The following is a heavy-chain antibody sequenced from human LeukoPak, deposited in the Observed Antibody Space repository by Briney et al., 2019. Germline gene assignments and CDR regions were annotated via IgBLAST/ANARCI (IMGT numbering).Heavy chain of an antibody. D-gene: IGHD6-19*01. V-gene: IGHV4-59*01. CDR1: GGSISSYY. CDR2: IYYSGST. CDR3: ARESYSSGWYTPFDY. J-gene: IGHJ4*02. Sequence: SETLSLTCTVSGGSISSYYGSWIRQPPGKGLEWIGDIYYSGSTNHNPSLKSRDTISVDTSKNQFSLKLSSVPAAATAVYYCARESYSSGWYTPFDYWGQGTLVTVSS.